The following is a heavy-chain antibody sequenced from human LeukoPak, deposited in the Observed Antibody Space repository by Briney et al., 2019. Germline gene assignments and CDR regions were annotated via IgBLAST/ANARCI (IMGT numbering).Heavy chain of an antibody. Sequence: ASVKVSCKASGYTFTTYDINWVRQATGQGLEWVGRMNTYRGNTDYAQNLQGRVSMTRDTSSDTAYMELYSLRSEDSAVYFCARGRGERVPIFGVRQYYSYYLMDVWGQGTTVTVSS. CDR2: MNTYRGNT. J-gene: IGHJ6*02. D-gene: IGHD3-3*02. CDR1: GYTFTTYD. V-gene: IGHV1-8*01. CDR3: ARGRGERVPIFGVRQYYSYYLMDV.